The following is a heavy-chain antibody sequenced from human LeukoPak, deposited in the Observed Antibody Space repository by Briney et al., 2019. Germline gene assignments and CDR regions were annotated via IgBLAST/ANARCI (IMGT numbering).Heavy chain of an antibody. D-gene: IGHD6-19*01. CDR3: TRAFSLRAGYSSGWPFDY. V-gene: IGHV3-20*04. J-gene: IGHJ4*02. Sequence: PGGSLRLSCAASGFTFDDYGMSWVRQAPGKGLEWVSGINWNGGSTGYADYVKGRFTISRDNAKNSLYLQMNSLRAEDTALYYCTRAFSLRAGYSSGWPFDYWGQGTLVTVSS. CDR2: INWNGGST. CDR1: GFTFDDYG.